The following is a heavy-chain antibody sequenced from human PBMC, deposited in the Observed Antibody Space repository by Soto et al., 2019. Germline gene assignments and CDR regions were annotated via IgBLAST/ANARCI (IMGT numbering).Heavy chain of an antibody. Sequence: GGSLRLSCAASGFTVSSNYMSWVRQAPGKGLEWVSVIYSGGSTYYADSVKGRFTISRDNSKNTLYLQMNSLRAEDTAVYYCASTSRGPNWNYELFFDYWGQGTLVTVSS. D-gene: IGHD1-7*01. J-gene: IGHJ4*02. V-gene: IGHV3-66*01. CDR3: ASTSRGPNWNYELFFDY. CDR1: GFTVSSNY. CDR2: IYSGGST.